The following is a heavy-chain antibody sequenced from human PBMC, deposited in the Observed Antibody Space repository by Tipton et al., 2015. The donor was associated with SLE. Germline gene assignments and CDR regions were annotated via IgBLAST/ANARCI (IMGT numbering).Heavy chain of an antibody. CDR1: GGSLSDYY. Sequence: TLSLTCAVSGGSLSDYYWSWIRQPPGKGLEWIGEVNHSGSTNYNPSLKSRVTISVDTSKNQFSLKLSSVTAADTAVYYCARGGLLQSAFDIWGQGTMVTVSS. J-gene: IGHJ3*02. CDR2: VNHSGST. D-gene: IGHD2-15*01. V-gene: IGHV4-34*01. CDR3: ARGGLLQSAFDI.